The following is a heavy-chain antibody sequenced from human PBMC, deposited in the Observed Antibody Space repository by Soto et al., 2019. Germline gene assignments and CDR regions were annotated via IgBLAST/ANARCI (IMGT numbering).Heavy chain of an antibody. J-gene: IGHJ6*03. CDR3: AKDHPKSSSRRMYYMDV. Sequence: GGSLRLSCAASGFTFSSYAMSWVRQAPGKGLEWVSAISGSGGSTYYADSVKGRFTISRDNSKNTLYLQMNSLRAEDTAVYYCAKDHPKSSSRRMYYMDVWGKGTTVTVSS. V-gene: IGHV3-23*01. CDR2: ISGSGGST. D-gene: IGHD6-13*01. CDR1: GFTFSSYA.